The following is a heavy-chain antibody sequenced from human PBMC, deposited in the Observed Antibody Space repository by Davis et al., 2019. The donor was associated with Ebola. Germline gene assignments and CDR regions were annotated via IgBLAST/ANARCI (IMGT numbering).Heavy chain of an antibody. J-gene: IGHJ4*02. Sequence: PGGSLRLSCAASGFTFDDYAMHWVRQAPGKGLEWVSGISWNSGSIGYADSVTGRFTISRDNAKNSLYLQMNSLRAEDMALYYCAKDKGGGYSYGLVGGYYFDYWGQGTLVTVSS. CDR2: ISWNSGSI. CDR3: AKDKGGGYSYGLVGGYYFDY. CDR1: GFTFDDYA. D-gene: IGHD5-18*01. V-gene: IGHV3-9*03.